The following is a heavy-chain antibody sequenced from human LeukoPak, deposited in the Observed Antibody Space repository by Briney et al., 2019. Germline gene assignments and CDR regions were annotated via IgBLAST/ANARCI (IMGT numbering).Heavy chain of an antibody. CDR2: IYPGDSDT. J-gene: IGHJ4*02. CDR3: ARLPFLEWSPLDY. Sequence: GGSLRLSCKGSGYTFTNFWIAWVRQVPGKGLEWLGIIYPGDSDTRYSPSFQGQVTISADKSISTAYLQWSSLKASDTAMYYCARLPFLEWSPLDYWGQGTLVTVSS. V-gene: IGHV5-51*01. CDR1: GYTFTNFW. D-gene: IGHD3-3*01.